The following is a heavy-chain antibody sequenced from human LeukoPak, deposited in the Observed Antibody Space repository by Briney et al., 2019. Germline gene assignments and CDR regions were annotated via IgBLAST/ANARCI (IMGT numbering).Heavy chain of an antibody. CDR2: INPNSGGT. Sequence: ASVKVSCKASGDTFTGYYIHWVRQAPGQGLEWMGWINPNSGGTNYAQKFQGRVTMTRDTSISTAYMELSRLRSDDTAVYYCARIVATTTYYYYYYMDVWGKGTTVTVSS. CDR1: GDTFTGYY. CDR3: ARIVATTTYYYYYYMDV. V-gene: IGHV1-2*02. D-gene: IGHD5-12*01. J-gene: IGHJ6*03.